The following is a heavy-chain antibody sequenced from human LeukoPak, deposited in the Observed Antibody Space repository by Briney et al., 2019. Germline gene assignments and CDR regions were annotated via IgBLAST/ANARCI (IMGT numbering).Heavy chain of an antibody. CDR1: GGSISSSSYY. D-gene: IGHD6-13*01. J-gene: IGHJ4*02. Sequence: PSETLSLTCTVSGGSISSSSYYWGWIRQPPGQGLEWFGSIYYSGSTYYNPSLKSRVTISVDTSKNQFSLQLNSVTPEDTAVYYCARGPYSSSWPPEYYFDYWGQGTLVTVSS. CDR2: IYYSGST. V-gene: IGHV4-39*07. CDR3: ARGPYSSSWPPEYYFDY.